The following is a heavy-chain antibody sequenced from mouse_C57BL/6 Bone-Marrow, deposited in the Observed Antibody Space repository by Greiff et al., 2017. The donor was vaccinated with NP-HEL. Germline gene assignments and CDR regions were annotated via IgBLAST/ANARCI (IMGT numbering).Heavy chain of an antibody. CDR2: INPNYGST. Sequence: VQLQQSGPELVKPGASVKISCKASGYSFTDYNMNWVKQSHGKSLEWIGEINPNYGSTSYNQEFKGKATLTVDQSSSTAYMQLNSLPTDDSAVYYCAPTVVPGDFDYWGQGTTLTVSS. CDR3: APTVVPGDFDY. V-gene: IGHV1-39*01. J-gene: IGHJ2*01. CDR1: GYSFTDYN. D-gene: IGHD1-1*01.